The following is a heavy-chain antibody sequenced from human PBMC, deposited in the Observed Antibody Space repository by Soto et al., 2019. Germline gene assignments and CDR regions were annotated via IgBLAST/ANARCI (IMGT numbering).Heavy chain of an antibody. CDR1: GFTFSSYG. V-gene: IGHV3-30*03. Sequence: PGGSLRLSCAASGFTFSSYGMHWVRQAPGKGLEWVAVISYDGSNKYYADSVKGRFTISRDNSKNTLYLQMNSLRAADTAVYYCARAHSPWSQGTLVTVSS. CDR2: ISYDGSNK. CDR3: ARAHSP. J-gene: IGHJ5*02.